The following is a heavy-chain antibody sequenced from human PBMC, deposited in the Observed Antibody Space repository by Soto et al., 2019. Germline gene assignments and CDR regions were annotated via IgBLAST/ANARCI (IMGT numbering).Heavy chain of an antibody. Sequence: PGGSLRLSCAASGFTFSSYSMNWVRRAPGKGLEWVSSISSSSSYIYYADSVKGRFTISRDNAKNSRYLQMNSLRAEDTAVYSCARGSAADYYYYGMDVWGQGTTVTVSS. V-gene: IGHV3-21*01. CDR1: GFTFSSYS. CDR3: ARGSAADYYYYGMDV. J-gene: IGHJ6*02. D-gene: IGHD6-25*01. CDR2: ISSSSSYI.